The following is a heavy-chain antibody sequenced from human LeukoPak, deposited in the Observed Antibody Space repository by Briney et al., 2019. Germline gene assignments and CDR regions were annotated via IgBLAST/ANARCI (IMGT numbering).Heavy chain of an antibody. J-gene: IGHJ4*02. CDR3: ARGGDYKNDY. CDR2: ISYDGSNK. D-gene: IGHD4-17*01. Sequence: GGSLRLSCAASGFTFSSYAMHWVRQAPGKGLEWVAVISYDGSNKYYADSVKGRFTISRDNSKNTLYLQMNNLRAEDTAVYYCARGGDYKNDYWGQGTLVTVSS. V-gene: IGHV3-30*04. CDR1: GFTFSSYA.